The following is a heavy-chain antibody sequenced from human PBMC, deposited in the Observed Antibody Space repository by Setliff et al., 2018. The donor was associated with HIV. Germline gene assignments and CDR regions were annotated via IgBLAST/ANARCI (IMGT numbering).Heavy chain of an antibody. CDR3: ARDRGVYCISSSCYSPVDAFDI. Sequence: GASVKVSCKASGYTFTGYYMHWVRQAPGQGLEWMGRINPNSGGTNYAQKFQGRVTMTRDTSISTAYMELSRLRSDDTAVYYCARDRGVYCISSSCYSPVDAFDIWGQGTMVTVSS. D-gene: IGHD2-2*01. CDR2: INPNSGGT. V-gene: IGHV1-2*06. CDR1: GYTFTGYY. J-gene: IGHJ3*02.